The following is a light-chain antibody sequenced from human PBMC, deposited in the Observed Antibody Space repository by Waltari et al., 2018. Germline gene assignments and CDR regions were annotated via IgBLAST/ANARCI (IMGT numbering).Light chain of an antibody. Sequence: QSSLTQPPSVSGSPGQSVTISCTGTSRDVGFYNRFSWYQPSPGPAPKLMSYEVTNRPSGVPDRCSGSKSGDTASLTISGLQAEDEADYYCSSYTSSNTYLFGTGTKVTVL. CDR2: EVT. CDR1: SRDVGFYNR. J-gene: IGLJ1*01. CDR3: SSYTSSNTYL. V-gene: IGLV2-18*02.